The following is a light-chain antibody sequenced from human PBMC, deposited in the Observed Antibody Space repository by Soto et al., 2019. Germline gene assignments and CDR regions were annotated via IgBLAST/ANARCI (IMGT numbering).Light chain of an antibody. Sequence: QSVLTQPASVSGSPGQSITISCTGSSSDIGGHNYVSWYQQYPGKAPKLMIYDVSNRPSGVSNRFSGSKSGNTASLTISGLQAEDEADYYCTSYTSSSSDVFGTGTKLTVL. J-gene: IGLJ1*01. CDR3: TSYTSSSSDV. CDR2: DVS. V-gene: IGLV2-14*01. CDR1: SSDIGGHNY.